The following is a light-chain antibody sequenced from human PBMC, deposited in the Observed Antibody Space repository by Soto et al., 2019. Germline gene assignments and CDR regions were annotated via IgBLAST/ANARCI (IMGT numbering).Light chain of an antibody. CDR3: QQYNTWPAYT. CDR2: GAS. V-gene: IGKV3D-15*01. Sequence: EIQMTQSPATLSASPGERVTISCRASQSVSSSLAWYQQKPGQAPKLLIYGASTRDSGVPARFSGSGSGTEFTLTISSLQSDDFAIYYCQQYNTWPAYTFGQGTKLEIK. CDR1: QSVSSS. J-gene: IGKJ2*01.